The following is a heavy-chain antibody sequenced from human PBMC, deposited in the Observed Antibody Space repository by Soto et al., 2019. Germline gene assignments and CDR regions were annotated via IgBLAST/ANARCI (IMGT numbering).Heavy chain of an antibody. CDR2: ISYDGSNK. CDR3: ARPAYRDAGYYYYGMDV. V-gene: IGHV3-30-3*01. D-gene: IGHD3-10*01. J-gene: IGHJ6*02. Sequence: GGSLRLSCAASGFTFCSYAMHWVRQAPGKGLEWVAVISYDGSNKYYADSVKGRFTISRDNSKNTLYLQMNSLRAEDTAVYYCARPAYRDAGYYYYGMDVWGQGTTVTVSS. CDR1: GFTFCSYA.